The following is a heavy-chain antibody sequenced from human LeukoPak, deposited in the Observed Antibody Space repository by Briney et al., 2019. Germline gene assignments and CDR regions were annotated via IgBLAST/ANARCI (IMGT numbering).Heavy chain of an antibody. CDR3: AAVLLWFGERTFDP. D-gene: IGHD3-10*01. Sequence: ASETLSLTCVVSGGSISSTSYYWGWIRQPPGKGLEWIGNIYYSGSTNYNPSLKSRVTISVDTSKNQFSLKLSSVTAADTAVYYCAAVLLWFGERTFDPWGQGTLVTVSS. CDR1: GGSISSTSYY. V-gene: IGHV4-39*07. CDR2: IYYSGST. J-gene: IGHJ5*02.